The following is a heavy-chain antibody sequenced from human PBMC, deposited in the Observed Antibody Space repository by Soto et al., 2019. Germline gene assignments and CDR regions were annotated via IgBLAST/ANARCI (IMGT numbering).Heavy chain of an antibody. CDR2: ISYDGSNK. CDR3: ARAVGVPPYLDY. CDR1: GFTFSSYA. D-gene: IGHD3-22*01. Sequence: QVQLVESGGGVVQPGRSLRLSCAASGFTFSSYAMHWVRQAPGKGLEWVAVISYDGSNKYYADSVKGRFTISRDNSKNTLYLQMNSLRAEDTAVYYCARAVGVPPYLDYWGKGTLVTVSS. V-gene: IGHV3-30-3*01. J-gene: IGHJ4*02.